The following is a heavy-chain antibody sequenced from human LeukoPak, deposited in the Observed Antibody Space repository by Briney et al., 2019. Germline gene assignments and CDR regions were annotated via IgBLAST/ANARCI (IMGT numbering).Heavy chain of an antibody. CDR2: IYYSGIT. CDR1: GGSINTYY. CDR3: VRGGYGSLTFDY. J-gene: IGHJ4*02. V-gene: IGHV4-59*01. Sequence: SETLSLTCTVSGGSINTYYWSWIRQPPGKGLEWIGYIYYSGITKYNPSLKNRVTISVDTSKNQFSLKLSSVTAADTALYYCVRGGYGSLTFDYWGQGTLVTVSS. D-gene: IGHD5-18*01.